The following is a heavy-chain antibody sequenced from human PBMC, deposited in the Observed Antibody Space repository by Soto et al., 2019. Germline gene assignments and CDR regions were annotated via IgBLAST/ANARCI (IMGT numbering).Heavy chain of an antibody. CDR3: ARRYGYSFDY. J-gene: IGHJ4*02. D-gene: IGHD1-1*01. CDR1: GGSISSYY. CDR2: IYNSGRT. Sequence: SETLSLTCTVSGGSISSYYWSWIRQPTGKGLEWIGYIYNSGRTNYNPSLKSRVTISVDTSKNQFSLKLSSVTAADTAVYYCARRYGYSFDYWGQGTLVTVS. V-gene: IGHV4-59*08.